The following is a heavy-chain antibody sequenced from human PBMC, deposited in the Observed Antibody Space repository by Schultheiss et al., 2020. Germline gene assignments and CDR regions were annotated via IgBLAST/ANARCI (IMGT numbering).Heavy chain of an antibody. V-gene: IGHV4-34*01. CDR2: INHSGST. CDR3: ARGGCSSTSCYVFGYGMDV. D-gene: IGHD2-2*01. J-gene: IGHJ6*02. Sequence: SETLSLTCAVYGGSFSGYYWNWIRQPPGKGLEWIGEINHSGSTNYNPSLKSRVTISVDTSKNQFSLKLSSVTAADTAVYYCARGGCSSTSCYVFGYGMDVWGQGTTVTVSS. CDR1: GGSFSGYY.